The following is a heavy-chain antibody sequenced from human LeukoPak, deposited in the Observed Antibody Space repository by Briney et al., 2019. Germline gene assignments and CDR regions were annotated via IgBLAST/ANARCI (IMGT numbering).Heavy chain of an antibody. CDR2: ISGSGGST. CDR3: AKIVSDSSGWPDAFDI. J-gene: IGHJ3*02. CDR1: GFTFSSYA. D-gene: IGHD6-19*01. Sequence: GGSLRLSCAASGFTFSSYAMSWVRQAPGKGLEWVSAISGSGGSTYYADSVKGRFTISRDNSKNTLYLQMNSLRAEDTAVYYCAKIVSDSSGWPDAFDIWGQGTMVTVSS. V-gene: IGHV3-23*01.